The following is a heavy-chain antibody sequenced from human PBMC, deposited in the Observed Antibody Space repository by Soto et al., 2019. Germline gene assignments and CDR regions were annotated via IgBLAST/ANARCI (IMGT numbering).Heavy chain of an antibody. D-gene: IGHD3-3*02. CDR2: VSASSGAA. Sequence: QVQLVQSGAEVKKPGASVRVSCKGSGYRFVGYGFSWVRQAPGQGLEWMGWVSASSGAALYAQKFQDRVSLTTDTSTDTAYMELTSLGSGDTAVYFCARASAQTFSWIKFDYWGQGTLVTVSS. CDR1: GYRFVGYG. J-gene: IGHJ4*02. V-gene: IGHV1-18*01. CDR3: ARASAQTFSWIKFDY.